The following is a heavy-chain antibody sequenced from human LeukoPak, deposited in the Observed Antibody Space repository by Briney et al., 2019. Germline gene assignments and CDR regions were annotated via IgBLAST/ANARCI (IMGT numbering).Heavy chain of an antibody. CDR2: ISYDGSNK. J-gene: IGHJ3*02. CDR3: AREAEAFDI. CDR1: GFTFSSYA. V-gene: IGHV3-30-3*01. Sequence: GGSLRLSCAASGFTFSSYAMHWVRQAPGKGLEWVAVISYDGSNKYYADSVKGRFTISRDNSKNTLYLQMDSLRAEDTAVYYCAREAEAFDIWGQGTIVTVSS. D-gene: IGHD1-14*01.